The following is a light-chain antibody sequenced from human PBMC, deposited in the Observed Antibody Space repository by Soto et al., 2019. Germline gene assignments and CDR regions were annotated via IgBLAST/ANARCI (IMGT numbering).Light chain of an antibody. CDR2: KAS. Sequence: DIQMTQCPSTLSASVGDRVTITCRASQSISSWLAWYQQKPGKAPNLLIYKASSLESGVPSRFSGSGSGTEFTLTISSLQPDDFATYYCQQFNSYPGTFGQGTKVEIK. CDR3: QQFNSYPGT. J-gene: IGKJ1*01. V-gene: IGKV1-5*03. CDR1: QSISSW.